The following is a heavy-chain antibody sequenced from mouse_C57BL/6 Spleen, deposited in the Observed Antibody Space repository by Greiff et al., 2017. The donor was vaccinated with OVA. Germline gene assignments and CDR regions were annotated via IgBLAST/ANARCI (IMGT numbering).Heavy chain of an antibody. J-gene: IGHJ4*01. Sequence: EVKLVDSGGGLVQPGGSMKLSCVASGFTFSNYWMNWVRQSPEKGLEWVAQIRLKSDNYATHYAESVKGRFTISRDDSKSSVYLQMNNLRAEDTGIYYCTVPATTVVASYYAMDYWGQGTSVTVSS. CDR2: IRLKSDNYAT. D-gene: IGHD1-1*01. CDR3: TVPATTVVASYYAMDY. V-gene: IGHV6-3*01. CDR1: GFTFSNYW.